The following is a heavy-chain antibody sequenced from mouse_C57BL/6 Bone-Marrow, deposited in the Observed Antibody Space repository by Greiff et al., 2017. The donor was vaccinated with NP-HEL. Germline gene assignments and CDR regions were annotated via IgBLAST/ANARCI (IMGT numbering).Heavy chain of an antibody. J-gene: IGHJ3*01. V-gene: IGHV1-81*01. Sequence: VKLMESGAELARPGASVKLSCKASGYTFTSYGISWVKQRTGQGLEWIGEIYPRSGNTYYNEKFKGKATLTADKSSSTAYMELRSLTSEDSAVYFCAKGYYSNSFAYWGQGTLVTVSA. CDR1: GYTFTSYG. D-gene: IGHD2-5*01. CDR3: AKGYYSNSFAY. CDR2: IYPRSGNT.